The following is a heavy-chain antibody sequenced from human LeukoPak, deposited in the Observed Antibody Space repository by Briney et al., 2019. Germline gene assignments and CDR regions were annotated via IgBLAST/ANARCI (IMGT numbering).Heavy chain of an antibody. CDR3: TTGIRGD. Sequence: GGSLRLSCSASGLTVTNAWMNWVRQAPGEGLDWVGRIASKTDGGATDCAAPVKGRFTTSRDDSKNTLNLQMNSLKTEDTAVYYCTTGIRGDWGQGTLVTVSS. J-gene: IGHJ4*02. D-gene: IGHD3-10*01. CDR1: GLTVTNAW. CDR2: IASKTDGGAT. V-gene: IGHV3-15*07.